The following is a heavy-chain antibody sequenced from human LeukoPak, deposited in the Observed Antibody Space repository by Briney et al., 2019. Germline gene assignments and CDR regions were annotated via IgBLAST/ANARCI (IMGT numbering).Heavy chain of an antibody. Sequence: ASVKVSCKASGYTFTSYDINWVRQATGQGLEWMGWMSPISGNTGYAQKFQGRLTMTRNTAINTAYMELSGLRSEDTAVYYCARDRQREFDYWGQGTLVTVSS. V-gene: IGHV1-8*01. CDR1: GYTFTSYD. CDR3: ARDRQREFDY. J-gene: IGHJ4*02. CDR2: MSPISGNT.